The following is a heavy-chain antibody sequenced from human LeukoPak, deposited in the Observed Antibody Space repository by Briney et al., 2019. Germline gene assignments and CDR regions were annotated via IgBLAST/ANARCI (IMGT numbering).Heavy chain of an antibody. Sequence: KTGGSLRLSCAASKFTFSTYTMNWVRQAPGKGLEWVSSINGSSSYIYYADSVKGRFTISRDNANNSLYLQMNSLRAEDTAVYYCAKEDQAWAYGMDVWGRGTTVTVSS. V-gene: IGHV3-21*01. CDR2: INGSSSYI. D-gene: IGHD2-2*01. CDR3: AKEDQAWAYGMDV. J-gene: IGHJ6*02. CDR1: KFTFSTYT.